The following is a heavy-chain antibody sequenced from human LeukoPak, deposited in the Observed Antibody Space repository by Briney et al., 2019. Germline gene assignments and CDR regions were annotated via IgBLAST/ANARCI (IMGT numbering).Heavy chain of an antibody. V-gene: IGHV1/OR15-1*01. J-gene: IGHJ4*02. Sequence: ASVKVSCKASGYTFTGYYMHWVRQAPGQGLGWMGRINPNSGGTNYAQKFQGRVTMTRDTSISTAYTELSSLRSGDMATYYCASGEEWDHLEDYWGQGTLVTVSS. D-gene: IGHD1-26*01. CDR2: INPNSGGT. CDR1: GYTFTGYY. CDR3: ASGEEWDHLEDY.